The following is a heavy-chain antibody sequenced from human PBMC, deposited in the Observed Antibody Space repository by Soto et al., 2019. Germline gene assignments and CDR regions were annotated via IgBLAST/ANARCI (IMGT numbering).Heavy chain of an antibody. D-gene: IGHD3-16*01. CDR2: ISYSGST. J-gene: IGHJ3*02. Sequence: QVQLQESGPGLVKPSETLSLICTVSGGSISSYYWTWIRQPPGKGLEWIGYISYSGSTKYNPSLKSRLTILIDTSKTQFSLKLSSVTAADTAVYYCAGGGFASDIWGQGTMVTVSS. CDR3: AGGGFASDI. CDR1: GGSISSYY. V-gene: IGHV4-59*01.